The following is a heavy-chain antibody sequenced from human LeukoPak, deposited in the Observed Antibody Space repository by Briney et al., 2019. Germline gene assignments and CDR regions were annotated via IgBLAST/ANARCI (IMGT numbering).Heavy chain of an antibody. CDR2: ISYIGST. CDR3: AGSYHYYMDV. V-gene: IGHV4-59*01. Sequence: RPSETLSLTFTVSGGSISNYYWSWIRQPPGKGLEWIGYISYIGSTKYNPSLKSRVTISEDTSKKQFSLKLSSVTAADTAVYYCAGSYHYYMDVWGKGTTVTVSS. J-gene: IGHJ6*03. CDR1: GGSISNYY.